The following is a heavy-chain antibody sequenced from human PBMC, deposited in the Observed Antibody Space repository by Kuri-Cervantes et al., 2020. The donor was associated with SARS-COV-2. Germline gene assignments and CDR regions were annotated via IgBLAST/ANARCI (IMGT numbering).Heavy chain of an antibody. CDR2: ISYDGSNK. CDR1: GFTFNSYT. D-gene: IGHD4-17*01. V-gene: IGHV3-30*01. Sequence: GGSLRLSCAASGFTFNSYTMHWVRQAPGKGLEWVAVISYDGSNKYYGDSVKGRFTISRDNSKNTLYLQMNSLRAEDTAVYYCARTTTVDDYWGQGTLVTVSS. CDR3: ARTTTVDDY. J-gene: IGHJ4*02.